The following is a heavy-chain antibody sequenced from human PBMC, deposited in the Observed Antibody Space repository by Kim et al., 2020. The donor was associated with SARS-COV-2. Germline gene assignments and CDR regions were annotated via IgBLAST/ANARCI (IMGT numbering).Heavy chain of an antibody. CDR3: ARGDGYNEPMRN. Sequence: YAQKFQGRVRVTADESTSTAYMELSSLRSEDTAVYYCARGDGYNEPMRNWGQGTLVTVSS. V-gene: IGHV1-69*01. D-gene: IGHD5-12*01. J-gene: IGHJ4*02.